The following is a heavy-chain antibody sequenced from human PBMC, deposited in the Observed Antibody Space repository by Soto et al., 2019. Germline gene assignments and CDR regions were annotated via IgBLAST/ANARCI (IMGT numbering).Heavy chain of an antibody. Sequence: GGSLRLSCAASGFPFSAFAMNWVRQAPGKGLEWVAGIGGSGASIYYADSLKGRFTISRDNAKNSLYLQMNSLRVEDTAVYYCARTLVGIPVWDYWGQGTLVTVSS. J-gene: IGHJ4*02. CDR3: ARTLVGIPVWDY. CDR1: GFPFSAFA. D-gene: IGHD3-9*01. V-gene: IGHV3-23*01. CDR2: IGGSGASI.